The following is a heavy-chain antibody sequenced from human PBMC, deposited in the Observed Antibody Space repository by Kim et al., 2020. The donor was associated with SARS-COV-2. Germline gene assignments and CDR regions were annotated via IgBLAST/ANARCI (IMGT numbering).Heavy chain of an antibody. Sequence: PSLKSRVTISVDTSKNQFSLKLSSVTAADTAVYYCASGSRYNYYYYGMDVWGQGTTVTVSS. D-gene: IGHD2-15*01. J-gene: IGHJ6*02. V-gene: IGHV4-34*01. CDR3: ASGSRYNYYYYGMDV.